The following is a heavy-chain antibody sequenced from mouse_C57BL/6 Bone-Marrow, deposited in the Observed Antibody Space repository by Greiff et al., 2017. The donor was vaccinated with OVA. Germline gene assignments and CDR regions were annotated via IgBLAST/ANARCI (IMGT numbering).Heavy chain of an antibody. CDR1: GFNIKDYY. Sequence: VQLQQSGAELVRPGASVKLSCTASGFNIKDYYMHWVKQRPGQGLEWIGMIHPNSGSTNYNEKFKSKATLTVDKSSSTAYMQLSSLTAEDSAVYYCATYAMDYWGQGTSVTVSS. CDR3: ATYAMDY. J-gene: IGHJ4*01. CDR2: IHPNSGST. V-gene: IGHV1-64*01.